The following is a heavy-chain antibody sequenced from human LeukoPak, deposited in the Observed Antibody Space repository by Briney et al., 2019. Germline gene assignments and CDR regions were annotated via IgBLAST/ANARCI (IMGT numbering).Heavy chain of an antibody. V-gene: IGHV1-18*01. CDR1: GGTFSSYA. J-gene: IGHJ6*03. Sequence: ASVKVSCKASGGTFSSYAISWVRQAPGQGLEWMGWISAYNGNTNYAQKLQGRVTMTTDTSTSTAYMELRSLRSDDTAVYYCARGPYYDILTGYPTYYYYYMDVWGKGTTVTISS. CDR2: ISAYNGNT. D-gene: IGHD3-9*01. CDR3: ARGPYYDILTGYPTYYYYYMDV.